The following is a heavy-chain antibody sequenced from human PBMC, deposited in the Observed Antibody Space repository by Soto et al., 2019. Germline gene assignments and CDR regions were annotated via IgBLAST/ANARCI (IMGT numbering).Heavy chain of an antibody. Sequence: QVQLQESGPGLVKPSGTLSLTCAVSGGSISSSNWWSWVRQPPGKGLEWIGEIYHSGSTNYNPSLTXXVXVQXATSKSPFSLKVSSVTAADTAVYYCARKGVDGMDVWGQGTTVTVSS. CDR1: GGSISSSNW. J-gene: IGHJ6*02. D-gene: IGHD2-8*01. CDR2: IYHSGST. V-gene: IGHV4-4*02. CDR3: ARKGVDGMDV.